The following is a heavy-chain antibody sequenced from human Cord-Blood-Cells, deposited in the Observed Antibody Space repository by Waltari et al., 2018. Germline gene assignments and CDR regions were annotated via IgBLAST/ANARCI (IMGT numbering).Heavy chain of an antibody. CDR1: GGSFSGYY. CDR2: INHSGST. J-gene: IGHJ6*02. D-gene: IGHD1-7*01. Sequence: VQLQQWGAGLLKPSETLSLTCAVYGGSFSGYYWSWIRQPPGKGLEWIGEINHSGSTNYNPSLKSRVTISVDTSKNQFSLKLSSVTAADTAVYYCARWITGTTDGMDVWGQGTTVTVSS. V-gene: IGHV4-34*01. CDR3: ARWITGTTDGMDV.